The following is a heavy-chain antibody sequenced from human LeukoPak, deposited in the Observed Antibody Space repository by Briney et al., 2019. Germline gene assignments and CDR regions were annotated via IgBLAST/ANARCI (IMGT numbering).Heavy chain of an antibody. Sequence: GASVKVSCKASGYTFTGYYMHWVRQAPGQGLEWMGWINPNSGGTNYAQKFQGRVTMTRDTSISTAYRELSRLRSDDTAVYYCARVMYSSSWHYFDYWGQGTLVTVSS. D-gene: IGHD6-13*01. CDR3: ARVMYSSSWHYFDY. V-gene: IGHV1-2*02. CDR1: GYTFTGYY. J-gene: IGHJ4*02. CDR2: INPNSGGT.